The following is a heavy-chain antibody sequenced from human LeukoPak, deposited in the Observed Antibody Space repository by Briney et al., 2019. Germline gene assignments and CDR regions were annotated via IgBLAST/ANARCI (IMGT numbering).Heavy chain of an antibody. J-gene: IGHJ5*02. CDR2: IYYSKNT. CDR1: GGSISSSSAY. CDR3: ARHLGARSFGEGFDP. D-gene: IGHD3-3*01. Sequence: SETLSHSCTVSGGSISSSSAYWGWIRQPPGKGLEWIGSIYYSKNTYYNPSLKSRVTISADTSKNQFSLTLGSVSATDTAVYYCARHLGARSFGEGFDPWGQGTMVTVSS. V-gene: IGHV4-39*01.